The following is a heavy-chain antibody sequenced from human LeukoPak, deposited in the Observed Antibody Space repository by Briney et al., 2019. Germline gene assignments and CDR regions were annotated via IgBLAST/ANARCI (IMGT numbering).Heavy chain of an antibody. CDR3: AFGTTDDYYYGMDV. D-gene: IGHD4-17*01. V-gene: IGHV3-66*01. J-gene: IGHJ6*02. Sequence: GGSLRLSCAVSGFTVSRNYMTWVRQAPGKGLEWVSVIYGGGSTYYADSVKDRFSISRDNSKNTLYLQMNSLRAEDTAVYYCAFGTTDDYYYGMDVWGQGTTVIVSS. CDR2: IYGGGST. CDR1: GFTVSRNY.